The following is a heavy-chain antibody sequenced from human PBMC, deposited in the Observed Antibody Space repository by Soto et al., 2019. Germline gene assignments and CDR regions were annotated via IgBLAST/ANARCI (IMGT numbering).Heavy chain of an antibody. CDR3: ATDANNMITFGRPWFDP. J-gene: IGHJ5*02. Sequence: SETLSLTCTVSGGSISSGDYYWSWIRQPPGKGLEWIGYIYYSGSTYYKPSLKSRVTISVDTSKNQFSLKLSSVTAADTAVYYCATDANNMITFGRPWFDPWGQGTLVTVSS. V-gene: IGHV4-30-4*01. CDR1: GGSISSGDYY. D-gene: IGHD3-16*01. CDR2: IYYSGST.